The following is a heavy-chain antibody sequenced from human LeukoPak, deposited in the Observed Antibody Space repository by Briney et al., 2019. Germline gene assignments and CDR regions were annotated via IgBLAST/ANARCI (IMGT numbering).Heavy chain of an antibody. D-gene: IGHD3-10*01. CDR1: GGTFRSYA. J-gene: IGHJ5*02. V-gene: IGHV1-69*13. CDR2: IIPIFGTA. CDR3: ARAEGSGSINWFDP. Sequence: ASVKVSCKASGGTFRSYAISWVRQAPGQGLDWMGGIIPIFGTANYAQKFQGRVTITADESTSTAYMELSSLRSEDTAVYYCARAEGSGSINWFDPWGQGTLVTVSS.